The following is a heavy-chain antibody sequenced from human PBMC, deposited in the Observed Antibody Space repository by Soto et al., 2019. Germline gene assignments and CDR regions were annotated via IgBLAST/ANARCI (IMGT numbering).Heavy chain of an antibody. J-gene: IGHJ4*02. D-gene: IGHD4-17*01. Sequence: GGSLRLSCAASGLTFSSYDMHWVRQATGKGLEWVSAIGTAGDTYYPGSVKGRFTISRENAKNSLYLQMNSLRAGDTAVYYCARGYSAYYGDYDFDYWGQGTLVTVSS. CDR2: IGTAGDT. CDR1: GLTFSSYD. V-gene: IGHV3-13*01. CDR3: ARGYSAYYGDYDFDY.